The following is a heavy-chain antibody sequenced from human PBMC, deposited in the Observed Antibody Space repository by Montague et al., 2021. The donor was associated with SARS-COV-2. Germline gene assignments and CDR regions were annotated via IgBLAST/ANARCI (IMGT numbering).Heavy chain of an antibody. CDR3: AHSYGDYLFDY. CDR2: XYWDDDK. D-gene: IGHD4-17*01. J-gene: IGHJ4*02. V-gene: IGHV2-5*02. Sequence: PALVKPTQTLTLTCTFSGFSITTSTMGVGWIRQPPGKALEWLALXYWDDDKPYSPSLKSRLTITKDTSKNQVVLTMTNMDPVDTATYYCAHSYGDYLFDYWGQGTLVTVSS. CDR1: GFSITTSTMG.